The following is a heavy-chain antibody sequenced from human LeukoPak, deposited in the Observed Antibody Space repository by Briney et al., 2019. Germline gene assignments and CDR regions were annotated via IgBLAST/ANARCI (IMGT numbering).Heavy chain of an antibody. D-gene: IGHD3-22*01. Sequence: ASVKVSCKASGYTFTSYYMHWVRQAPGQGLEWMGIINPSGGSTSYAQKFQGRVTMTRDTSTSTVYMELGSLRSEDTAVYYCARGVEYYDSSGYYVYYFDYWGQGTLVTVSS. V-gene: IGHV1-46*01. CDR3: ARGVEYYDSSGYYVYYFDY. J-gene: IGHJ4*02. CDR2: INPSGGST. CDR1: GYTFTSYY.